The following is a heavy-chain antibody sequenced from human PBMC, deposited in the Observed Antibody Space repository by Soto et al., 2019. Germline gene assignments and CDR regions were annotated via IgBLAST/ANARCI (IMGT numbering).Heavy chain of an antibody. CDR1: GFTLSSYS. D-gene: IGHD6-19*01. V-gene: IGHV3-48*02. CDR2: ISGSGGTI. J-gene: IGHJ4*02. Sequence: EVQLVESGGGLVQPGGSLRLSCAASGFTLSSYSMHWVRQAPGKGLEWVSYISGSGGTIYYADSVKGRFTISRYKAKNSLSVQMNSLRDEETAVYFCAREAGLRSSGWSYYFDFWGQGTLVTVSS. CDR3: AREAGLRSSGWSYYFDF.